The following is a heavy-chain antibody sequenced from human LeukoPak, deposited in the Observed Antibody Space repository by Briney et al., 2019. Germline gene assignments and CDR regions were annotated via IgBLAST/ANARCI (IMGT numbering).Heavy chain of an antibody. V-gene: IGHV4-59*11. CDR2: ISNSGST. J-gene: IGHJ6*03. CDR3: GRDALVGYFSYYYMDV. CDR1: GGHISSHY. D-gene: IGHD2-15*01. Sequence: SETLSLTCTVSGGHISSHYWTWIRQSPVKGLEWIGNISNSGSTSYNPSLKSRVTISIDTSKNQFSLKLSSVTAADTAVYYCGRDALVGYFSYYYMDVWGKGTTVTVSS.